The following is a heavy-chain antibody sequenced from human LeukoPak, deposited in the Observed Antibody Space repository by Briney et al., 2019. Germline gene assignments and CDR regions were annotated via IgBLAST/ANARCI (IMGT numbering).Heavy chain of an antibody. D-gene: IGHD2-15*01. CDR2: MNPNSGNT. V-gene: IGHV1-8*01. CDR1: GYTFTSYD. CDR3: AGGRPRGYCSGGSCYHNFDY. J-gene: IGHJ4*02. Sequence: ASVKVSCKASGYTFTSYDINWVRQATGQGLEWMGWMNPNSGNTGYAQKFQGRVTITADKSTSTAYMEVSSPRSEDTAVYYCAGGRPRGYCSGGSCYHNFDYWGQGTLVTVSS.